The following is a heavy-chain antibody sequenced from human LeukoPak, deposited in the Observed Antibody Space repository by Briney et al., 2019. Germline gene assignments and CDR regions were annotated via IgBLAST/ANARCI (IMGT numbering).Heavy chain of an antibody. CDR3: ASSVAVSPYYYGMDV. CDR2: IYYSGST. CDR1: GGSISSYY. D-gene: IGHD6-19*01. J-gene: IGHJ6*02. Sequence: SETLSLTCTVSGGSISSYYWSWIRQAPGKGLEWIGYIYYSGSTNYNPSLKSRVTISVDTSKNQFSLKLSSVTAADTAVYYCASSVAVSPYYYGMDVWGQGTTVTVSS. V-gene: IGHV4-59*08.